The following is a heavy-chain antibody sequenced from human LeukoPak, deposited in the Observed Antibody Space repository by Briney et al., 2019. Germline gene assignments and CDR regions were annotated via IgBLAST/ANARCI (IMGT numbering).Heavy chain of an antibody. Sequence: PGMSLRLSCAASGFTFDDYAMHWVRQAPGKGLEWVSGISWHSGSIGYADSVKGRFTISRDNAKNSLFLQMNSLRAEDTAVYYCARGNSHSFDYWGQGALVTVSS. CDR2: ISWHSGSI. D-gene: IGHD4-4*01. V-gene: IGHV3-9*01. J-gene: IGHJ4*02. CDR1: GFTFDDYA. CDR3: ARGNSHSFDY.